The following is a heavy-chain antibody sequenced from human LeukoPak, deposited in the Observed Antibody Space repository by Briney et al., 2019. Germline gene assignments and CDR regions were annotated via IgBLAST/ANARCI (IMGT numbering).Heavy chain of an antibody. CDR3: ARGGGPLNAFDI. V-gene: IGHV4-38-2*02. D-gene: IGHD3-16*01. Sequence: SETLSLTCTVSGYSISSGYYWGWIRQPPGKGLEWIGSIYHSGSNYYNPSLKSRVTISVDTSKNQFSLKLSSVSAADTAVYYCARGGGPLNAFDIWGQGTMVTVSS. J-gene: IGHJ3*02. CDR1: GYSISSGYY. CDR2: IYHSGSN.